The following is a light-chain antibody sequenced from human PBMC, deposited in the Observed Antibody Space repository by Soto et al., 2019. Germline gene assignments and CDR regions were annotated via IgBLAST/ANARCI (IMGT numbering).Light chain of an antibody. CDR2: GAS. Sequence: EIVMTQSPATLSVSPGERATLSCRASQSVNSDLAWYQQKPGQAPRLLIYGASTRATGVPARFSGSGSGTEFTLTISSLQSEDFAIYYCQQYNKWPWTFGQGTKVDIK. CDR1: QSVNSD. J-gene: IGKJ1*01. V-gene: IGKV3-15*01. CDR3: QQYNKWPWT.